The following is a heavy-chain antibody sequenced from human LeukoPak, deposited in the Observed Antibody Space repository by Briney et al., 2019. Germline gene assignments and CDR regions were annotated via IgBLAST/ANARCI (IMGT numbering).Heavy chain of an antibody. CDR1: GFTFSSYW. J-gene: IGHJ4*02. V-gene: IGHV3-7*03. CDR2: IKQDGSEK. Sequence: GGSLRLSCEASGFTFSSYWLSWVRQAPGKGLEWVANIKQDGSEKYYVDSVKGRFTISRDNAKNSLYQQMNSLRAEDMALYYCAKGGGYSDRYYFDYWGQGTLVAVSS. D-gene: IGHD5-12*01. CDR3: AKGGGYSDRYYFDY.